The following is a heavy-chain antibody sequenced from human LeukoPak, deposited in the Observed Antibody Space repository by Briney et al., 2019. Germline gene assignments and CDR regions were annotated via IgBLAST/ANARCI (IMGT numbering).Heavy chain of an antibody. V-gene: IGHV1-69*04. J-gene: IGHJ6*02. CDR3: ATDNPLLSGSYYYGMDV. CDR2: IIPILGIA. Sequence: SVKVSCKASGGTFSSYAISWVRQAPGQGLEWMGRIIPILGIANYAQKFQGRVTMTEDTSTDTAYMELSSLRSEDTAVYYCATDNPLLSGSYYYGMDVWGQGTTVTVSS. CDR1: GGTFSSYA. D-gene: IGHD3-10*01.